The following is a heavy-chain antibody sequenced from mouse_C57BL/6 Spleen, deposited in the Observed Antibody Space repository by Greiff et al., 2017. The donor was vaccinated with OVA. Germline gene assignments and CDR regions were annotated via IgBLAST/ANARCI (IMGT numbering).Heavy chain of an antibody. CDR1: GYTFTSYW. D-gene: IGHD1-1*01. J-gene: IGHJ1*03. CDR3: ARGALTTVVATGYFDV. V-gene: IGHV1-50*01. Sequence: VQLQQSGAELVKPGASVKLSCKASGYTFTSYWMQWVKQRPGQGLEWIGEIEPSDSYTNYNQKFKGKATLTVDTSSSTAYMQLSSLTSEDAAVYYCARGALTTVVATGYFDVWGTGTTVTVSS. CDR2: IEPSDSYT.